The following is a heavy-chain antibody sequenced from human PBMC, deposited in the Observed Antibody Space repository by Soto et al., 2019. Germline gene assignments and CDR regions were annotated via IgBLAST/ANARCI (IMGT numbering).Heavy chain of an antibody. CDR1: GGSISSGGYY. V-gene: IGHV4-31*03. D-gene: IGHD3-3*01. J-gene: IGHJ5*02. Sequence: PSETLSLTCTVSGGSISSGGYYWSWIRQHPGKGLEWIGYIYYSGSTYYNPSLKSRVTISVDTSKNQFSLKLSSVTAADTAVYYCARGPGGVLEWLHQYNWFDPWGQGTLVTVSS. CDR2: IYYSGST. CDR3: ARGPGGVLEWLHQYNWFDP.